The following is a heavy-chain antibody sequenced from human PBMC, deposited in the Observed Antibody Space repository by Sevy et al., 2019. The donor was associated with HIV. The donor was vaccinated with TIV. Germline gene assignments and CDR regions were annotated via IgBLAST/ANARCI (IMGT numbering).Heavy chain of an antibody. V-gene: IGHV3-23*01. J-gene: IGHJ6*02. CDR2: ISGSGGST. Sequence: GGSLRLSCAASGFTFSSYAMSWVRQAPGKGLEWVSAISGSGGSTYYADSVKGRFTISRDNSKNTLYLQMNSLRAEDTAVYHSSKATAVAGTYYYNDGMDVWGQGTTVTVS. CDR3: SKATAVAGTYYYNDGMDV. CDR1: GFTFSSYA. D-gene: IGHD6-19*01.